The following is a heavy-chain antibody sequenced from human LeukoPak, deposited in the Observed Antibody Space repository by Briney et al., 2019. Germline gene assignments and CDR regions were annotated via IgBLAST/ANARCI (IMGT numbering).Heavy chain of an antibody. V-gene: IGHV3-30-3*01. CDR2: ISYDGSNK. CDR3: ARDPYYDFWGGYYTGIDY. CDR1: GFTFSSYA. Sequence: GGSLRLSCAASGFTFSSYAMHWVRQAPGKGLEWVAVISYDGSNKYYADSVKGRFTISRDNSKNTLYLQMNSLRAEDTAVYYCARDPYYDFWGGYYTGIDYWGQGTLVTVSS. J-gene: IGHJ4*02. D-gene: IGHD3-3*01.